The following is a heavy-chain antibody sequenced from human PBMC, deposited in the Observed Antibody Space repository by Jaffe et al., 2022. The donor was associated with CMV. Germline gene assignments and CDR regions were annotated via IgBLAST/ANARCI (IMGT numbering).Heavy chain of an antibody. V-gene: IGHV1-18*01. J-gene: IGHJ3*01. CDR1: GYSFNEYG. CDR2: ITDNKRNT. CDR3: ARPTYCSGGSCFPGDPWAFDF. Sequence: QVQLVQSGAEVKKPGASVKVSCKTSGYSFNEYGISWVRQAPGQGLEWMGWITDNKRNTNYAQKFQGRVTMTTDTSTSTAYMDLRSLRSDDTAVYYCARPTYCSGGSCFPGDPWAFDFWGQGTVVIVSS. D-gene: IGHD2-15*01.